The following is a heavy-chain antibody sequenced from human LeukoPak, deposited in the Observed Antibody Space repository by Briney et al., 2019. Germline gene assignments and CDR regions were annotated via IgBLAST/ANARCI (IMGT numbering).Heavy chain of an antibody. CDR2: INPNSGGT. J-gene: IGHJ3*02. V-gene: IGHV1-2*04. Sequence: ASVKVSCKASGYTFTGYYMHWVRQAPGQGLEWMGWINPNSGGTNYAQKFQGWVTMTRDTSISTAYMELSRLRSDDTAVYYCARGAHIVVVTGGDAFDIWGQGTMVTVSS. CDR3: ARGAHIVVVTGGDAFDI. D-gene: IGHD2-21*02. CDR1: GYTFTGYY.